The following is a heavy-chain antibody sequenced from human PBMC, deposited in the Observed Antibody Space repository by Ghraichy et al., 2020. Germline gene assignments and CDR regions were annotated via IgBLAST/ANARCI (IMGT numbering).Heavy chain of an antibody. V-gene: IGHV1-2*02. D-gene: IGHD3-3*01. Sequence: ASVKVSCKTSESTLTDHFMHWVRQAPGQGLEWMGWINPHSGGTNYAQKFQGRVTLTRDTSISTAYMELRRLRSDDKAIYYCARGTTNPFWSRIDYWGQGTLVTVSS. CDR1: ESTLTDHF. CDR2: INPHSGGT. J-gene: IGHJ4*02. CDR3: ARGTTNPFWSRIDY.